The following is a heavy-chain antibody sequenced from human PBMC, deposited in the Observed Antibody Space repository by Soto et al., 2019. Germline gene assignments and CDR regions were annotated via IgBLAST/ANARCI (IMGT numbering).Heavy chain of an antibody. D-gene: IGHD3-3*01. CDR3: ARTAYYDFWSGFLAIDY. V-gene: IGHV1-69*13. J-gene: IGHJ4*02. CDR1: GYTFSSYA. CDR2: IIPIFGTA. Sequence: ASVKVSCKASGYTFSSYAISWVRQAPGQGLEWMGGIIPIFGTANYAQKFQGRVTITADESTSTAYMELSSLRSEDTAVYYCARTAYYDFWSGFLAIDYWGQGTLVTVS.